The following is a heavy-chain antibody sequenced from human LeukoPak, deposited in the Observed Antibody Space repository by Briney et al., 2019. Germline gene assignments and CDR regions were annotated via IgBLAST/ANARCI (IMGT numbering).Heavy chain of an antibody. V-gene: IGHV3-30*02. CDR1: GFIFNTYG. Sequence: GGSLRLSCAASGFIFNTYGMHWVRQAPGKGRGWVSYISYDGSRKNYADSVKGRFTISRDNSKNTLFLQMNSLKAEDTAVYYCAKKLIGNVDYFDYWGQGTLVTVSS. CDR2: ISYDGSRK. J-gene: IGHJ4*02. CDR3: AKKLIGNVDYFDY. D-gene: IGHD2-8*01.